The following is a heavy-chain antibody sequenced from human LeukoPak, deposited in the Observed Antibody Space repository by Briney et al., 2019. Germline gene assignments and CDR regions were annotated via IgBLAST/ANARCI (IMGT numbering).Heavy chain of an antibody. D-gene: IGHD3-10*01. CDR3: ARDTRYYYGSGSPWGFDP. CDR1: GYTFTSYY. J-gene: IGHJ5*02. CDR2: INPSGGST. Sequence: ASVKVSCKASGYTFTSYYMHWVRQAPGQGLEWMGIINPSGGSTSYAQKFQGRVTMTRDMSTSTVYMELSSLRSEDTAVYYCARDTRYYYGSGSPWGFDPWGQGTLVTVSS. V-gene: IGHV1-46*01.